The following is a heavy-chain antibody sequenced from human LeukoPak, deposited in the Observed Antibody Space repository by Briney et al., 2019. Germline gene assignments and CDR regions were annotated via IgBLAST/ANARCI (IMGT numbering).Heavy chain of an antibody. D-gene: IGHD6-6*01. V-gene: IGHV1-18*01. CDR2: ISAYNGNT. CDR1: GYTFTSYG. Sequence: GASVKVSCKASGYTFTSYGISWVRQAPGQGLEWMGWISAYNGNTNYAQKFQGRVTMTTDTSTSTAYMELRSLRSDDTALYYCARDLIAVRPGWFDPWGQGTLVTVSS. CDR3: ARDLIAVRPGWFDP. J-gene: IGHJ5*02.